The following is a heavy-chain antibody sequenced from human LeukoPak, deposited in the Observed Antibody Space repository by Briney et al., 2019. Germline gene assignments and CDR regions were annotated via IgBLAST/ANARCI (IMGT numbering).Heavy chain of an antibody. V-gene: IGHV4-4*07. CDR1: GGSISSYY. CDR2: IYTSGST. J-gene: IGHJ5*02. Sequence: SETLSLTCTVSGGSISSYYWSWIRQPAGKGPEWIGRIYTSGSTNYNPSLKSRVTMSVDTSKNQFSLKLSSVTAADTAVYYCARELVPAARFDPWGQGTLVTVSS. D-gene: IGHD2-2*01. CDR3: ARELVPAARFDP.